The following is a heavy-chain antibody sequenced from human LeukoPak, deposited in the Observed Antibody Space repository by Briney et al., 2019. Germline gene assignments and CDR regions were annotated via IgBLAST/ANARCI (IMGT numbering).Heavy chain of an antibody. CDR3: AKRTRGYSYGTLDY. V-gene: IGHV3-23*01. CDR1: GVSFSTCA. J-gene: IGHJ4*02. D-gene: IGHD5-18*01. Sequence: GGSLRLSCAASGVSFSTCAMNWVRQAPGKGLEWVSTISGGGDGALYADSVKGRFTISRDNSKNTLFLQMNSLRAEDTAVYYCAKRTRGYSYGTLDYWGQGTLVTVSS. CDR2: ISGGGDGA.